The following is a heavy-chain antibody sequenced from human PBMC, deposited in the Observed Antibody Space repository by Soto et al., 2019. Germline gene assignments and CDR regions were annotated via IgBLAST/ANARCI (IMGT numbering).Heavy chain of an antibody. J-gene: IGHJ5*02. Sequence: SETLSLTCTVSGASISGFYWSWIRKSAGKGLEWIGRIYATGTTDYNPSLKSRVMMSVDTSKKQFSLKLRSVTAEDTAVYYCVRDGTKTLRDWFDPWGQGISVTVSS. D-gene: IGHD1-1*01. V-gene: IGHV4-4*07. CDR1: GASISGFY. CDR2: IYATGTT. CDR3: VRDGTKTLRDWFDP.